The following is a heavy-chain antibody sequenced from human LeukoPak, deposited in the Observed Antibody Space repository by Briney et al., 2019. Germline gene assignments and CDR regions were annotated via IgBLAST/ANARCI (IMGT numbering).Heavy chain of an antibody. J-gene: IGHJ4*02. CDR3: AREPLGYCSSTSCYQQPGLDY. CDR2: ISAYNGNT. CDR1: GYTFTSYG. Sequence: ASVKVSCKASGYTFTSYGISWVRQAPGQGLEWMGWISAYNGNTNYAQKLQGRVTMTTDTSTSTAYMELRSLRSDDTAVYYCAREPLGYCSSTSCYQQPGLDYWGQGTLVTVSS. D-gene: IGHD2-2*01. V-gene: IGHV1-18*01.